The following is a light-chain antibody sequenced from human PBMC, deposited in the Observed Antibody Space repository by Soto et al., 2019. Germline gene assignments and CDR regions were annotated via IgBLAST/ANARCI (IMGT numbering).Light chain of an antibody. CDR3: SSYAASNGVV. CDR2: DVN. Sequence: QSALTQPPSASGSPGQSVTISCTGTSSDVGGYNYVSWYQQHPGKAPKLMIYDVNKRPPGVPDRFSGSKSGNTASLTVSGLQPEEEDDYYCSSYAASNGVVFGGGTKLTVL. V-gene: IGLV2-8*01. CDR1: SSDVGGYNY. J-gene: IGLJ2*01.